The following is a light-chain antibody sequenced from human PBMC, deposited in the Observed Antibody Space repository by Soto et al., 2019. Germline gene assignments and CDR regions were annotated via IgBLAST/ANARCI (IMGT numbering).Light chain of an antibody. CDR1: HSVTTNF. V-gene: IGKV3-20*01. Sequence: IVLTQSPGTLSLSPREGATLSCRASHSVTTNFFAWYQQKPGQAPRLLIYGASSRATGIPDRFSGSGSGTDFTLTISRLEPQDFAVYYCQQYGRTSWTFGQGTKV. J-gene: IGKJ1*01. CDR2: GAS. CDR3: QQYGRTSWT.